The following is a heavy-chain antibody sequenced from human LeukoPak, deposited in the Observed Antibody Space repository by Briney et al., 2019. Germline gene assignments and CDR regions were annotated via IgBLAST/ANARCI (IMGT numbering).Heavy chain of an antibody. CDR1: GFIFSHYG. CDR3: ARDAQRGFDYSNSLEY. V-gene: IGHV3-33*01. D-gene: IGHD4-11*01. CDR2: IWSDGSNR. J-gene: IGHJ4*01. Sequence: GGSLRLSCAASGFIFSHYGMHWVRQAPGKGLEWVAVIWSDGSNRFYADSVKGRLTISRDNSQNTVFLRMNSLRAEDTAMYYCARDAQRGFDYSNSLEYWGHGTLVTVSS.